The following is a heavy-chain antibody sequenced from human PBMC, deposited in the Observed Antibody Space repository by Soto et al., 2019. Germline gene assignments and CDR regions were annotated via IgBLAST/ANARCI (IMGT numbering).Heavy chain of an antibody. CDR3: ARGGIVVAGEMNWFDP. J-gene: IGHJ5*02. V-gene: IGHV1-2*04. CDR2: INPNSGGT. CDR1: GYTFTGYY. Sequence: QVQLVQSGAEVKKPGASVKVSCKASGYTFTGYYMHWVRQAPGQGLEWMGWINPNSGGTNYAQKFQGWVTMTRDTSISTAYMELSRLRSDDTAVYYCARGGIVVAGEMNWFDPWGQGTLVTVSS. D-gene: IGHD2-15*01.